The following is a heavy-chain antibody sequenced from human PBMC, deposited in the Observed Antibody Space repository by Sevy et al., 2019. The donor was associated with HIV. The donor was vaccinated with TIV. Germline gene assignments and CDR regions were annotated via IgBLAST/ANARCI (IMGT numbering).Heavy chain of an antibody. J-gene: IGHJ4*02. V-gene: IGHV3-21*01. CDR3: ATHKCGYDPFDY. Sequence: GGCLRLSCAASGFTFSSYSMNWVRQAPGKGLEWVSSISSSSSYIYYADSVKGRFTVSRDNAKNSLYLQMNSLRPEDTAVYYCATHKCGYDPFDYWGQGTKVCVSS. CDR2: ISSSSSYI. D-gene: IGHD5-12*01. CDR1: GFTFSSYS.